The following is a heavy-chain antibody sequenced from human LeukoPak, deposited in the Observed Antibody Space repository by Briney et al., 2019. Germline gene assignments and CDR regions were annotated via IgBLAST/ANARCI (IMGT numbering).Heavy chain of an antibody. CDR2: ISKDGSKT. D-gene: IGHD1-1*01. V-gene: IGHV3-30*04. J-gene: IGHJ4*02. CDR1: GFKFSSYA. CDR3: ARDLNVGTGYFDY. Sequence: PGRSLRLSCAASGFKFSSYAVDWVRQAPGKGLEWVAVISKDGSKTYYADSVRGRFTISRDNSKNTLYLQMNSLRGEDTAVYFCARDLNVGTGYFDYWGQGALVTVSS.